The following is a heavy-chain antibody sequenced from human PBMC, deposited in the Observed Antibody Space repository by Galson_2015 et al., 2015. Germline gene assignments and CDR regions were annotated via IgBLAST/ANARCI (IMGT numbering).Heavy chain of an antibody. CDR2: IYSGGST. D-gene: IGHD2-2*01. J-gene: IGHJ4*02. CDR1: GFTVSSHY. V-gene: IGHV3-53*01. CDR3: ARERYCSSTSCYGGFDY. Sequence: SLRLSCAASGFTVSSHYMSWVRQAPGKGLEWVSVIYSGGSTYYADSVKGRFTISRDNPKNTLYLQMNSLRAEDTAVYYCARERYCSSTSCYGGFDYWGQGTLVTVSS.